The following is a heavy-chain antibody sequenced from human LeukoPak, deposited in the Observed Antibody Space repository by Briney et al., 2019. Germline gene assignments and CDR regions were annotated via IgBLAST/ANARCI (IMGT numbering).Heavy chain of an antibody. V-gene: IGHV4-39*07. CDR2: IYYNGST. CDR1: GGSIGSSNYY. J-gene: IGHJ4*02. CDR3: ARDKDPSYYYDSSGLDY. Sequence: SETLSLTCTVSGGSIGSSNYYWGWIRQPPGKGLEWIGRIYYNGSTYYNPSLKSRVTISVDTSKNQFSLKLSSVTAADTAVYYCARDKDPSYYYDSSGLDYWGQGTLVTVSS. D-gene: IGHD3-22*01.